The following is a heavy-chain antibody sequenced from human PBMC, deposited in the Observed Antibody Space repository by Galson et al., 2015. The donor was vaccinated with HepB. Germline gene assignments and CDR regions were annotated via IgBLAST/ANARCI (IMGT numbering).Heavy chain of an antibody. Sequence: SLRLSCAASGFTFSSYWMSWVRQAPGKGLEWVANIKQDGSEKYYVDSVKDRFTISRDNAKNSLYLQMNSLRAEDTAVYYCARDRPPLTPLGIVALFDYWGQGTLVTVSS. J-gene: IGHJ4*02. D-gene: IGHD3-22*01. CDR3: ARDRPPLTPLGIVALFDY. CDR2: IKQDGSEK. CDR1: GFTFSSYW. V-gene: IGHV3-7*03.